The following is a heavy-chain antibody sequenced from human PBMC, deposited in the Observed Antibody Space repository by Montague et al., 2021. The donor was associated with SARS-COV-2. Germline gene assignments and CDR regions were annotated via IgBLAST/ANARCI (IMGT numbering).Heavy chain of an antibody. CDR2: IYYSGST. CDR1: GGSISSSY. Sequence: SETLSLTCTVSGGSISSSYWTWIRQPPGKGLEWIGYIYYSGSTSYNPSLKSRVTMSVDTSKNQFSLELSSVTAADTAVHYCARSSGSYSTFDFWGQGTLVTVSS. D-gene: IGHD3-10*01. J-gene: IGHJ4*02. V-gene: IGHV4-59*08. CDR3: ARSSGSYSTFDF.